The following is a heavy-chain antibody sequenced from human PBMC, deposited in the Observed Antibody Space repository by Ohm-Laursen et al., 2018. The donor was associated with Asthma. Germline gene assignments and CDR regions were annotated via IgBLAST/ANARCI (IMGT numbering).Heavy chain of an antibody. CDR2: ISSSSSTI. J-gene: IGHJ4*02. CDR3: SRGGITARPLGYFDY. V-gene: IGHV3-48*02. CDR1: GFAFDDYA. D-gene: IGHD6-6*01. Sequence: SLRLSCSASGFAFDDYAMYWVRQAPGKGLEWVSYISSSSSTIYYADSVKGRFTISRDNAKNSLYLQMNSLRDEDTAVYYCSRGGITARPLGYFDYWGQGTLVTVSS.